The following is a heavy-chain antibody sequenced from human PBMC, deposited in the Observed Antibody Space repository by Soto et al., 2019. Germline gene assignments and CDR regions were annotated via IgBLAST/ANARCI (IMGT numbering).Heavy chain of an antibody. V-gene: IGHV4-39*01. CDR3: ARINDILTGYIPFEGYGMDV. CDR1: GGSISSSSYY. Sequence: SETLSLTCTVSGGSISSSSYYWGWIRQPPGKGLEWIGSIYYSGSTYYNPSLKSRVTISVDTSKNQFSLKLSSVTAADTAVYYCARINDILTGYIPFEGYGMDVWGQGTTVTVSS. D-gene: IGHD3-9*01. CDR2: IYYSGST. J-gene: IGHJ6*02.